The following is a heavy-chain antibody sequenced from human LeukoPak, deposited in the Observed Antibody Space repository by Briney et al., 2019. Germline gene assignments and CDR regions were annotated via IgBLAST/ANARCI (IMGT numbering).Heavy chain of an antibody. Sequence: SQTLSLTCTVSGASIRSGDYYWSWIRQPPGKGLEWIGYIYDSGSTYYNPSLKSRVTISVDRSKNQFSLKLSSVTAADTAVYYCARGYSSSYYFDYWGQGTLVTVSS. CDR1: GASIRSGDYY. CDR2: IYDSGST. V-gene: IGHV4-30-4*01. CDR3: ARGYSSSYYFDY. J-gene: IGHJ4*02. D-gene: IGHD6-6*01.